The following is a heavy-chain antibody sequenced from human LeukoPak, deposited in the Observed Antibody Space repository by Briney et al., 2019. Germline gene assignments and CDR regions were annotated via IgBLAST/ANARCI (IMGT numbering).Heavy chain of an antibody. CDR3: ARVPRITMVRGVIIPYFDY. J-gene: IGHJ4*02. D-gene: IGHD3-10*01. Sequence: SQTLSLTCAISGDSVSSNSAAWNWIRQSPSRGLEWLGRTYYRSKWYNDYAVSVKSRIIINPDTSRNQFSLQLNSVTPEDTAVYYCARVPRITMVRGVIIPYFDYWGQGTLVTVSS. V-gene: IGHV6-1*01. CDR2: TYYRSKWYN. CDR1: GDSVSSNSAA.